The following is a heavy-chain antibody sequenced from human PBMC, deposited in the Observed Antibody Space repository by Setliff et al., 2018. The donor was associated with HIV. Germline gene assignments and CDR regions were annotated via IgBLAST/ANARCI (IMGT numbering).Heavy chain of an antibody. CDR2: IDDSGSI. CDR3: ARVKSIKTTLVRLWPRFDL. J-gene: IGHJ5*02. CDR1: GASVTNVLYY. V-gene: IGHV4-39*07. Sequence: SETLSLTCTVSGASVTNVLYYWAWIRQSPEKGLEWIGEIDDSGSIIYNPSLQSRVTMSVDTSKNQFSLKVRSLTAADTGLYYCARVKSIKTTLVRLWPRFDLWGQGTQVTVS. D-gene: IGHD3-10*01.